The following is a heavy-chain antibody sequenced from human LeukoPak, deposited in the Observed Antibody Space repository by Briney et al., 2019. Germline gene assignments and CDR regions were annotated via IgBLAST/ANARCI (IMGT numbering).Heavy chain of an antibody. V-gene: IGHV1-24*01. CDR1: GYTLTELS. CDR2: FDPEDGET. CDR3: ATGLMVRGVIRSFDY. D-gene: IGHD3-10*01. J-gene: IGHJ4*02. Sequence: ASVKVSCKVSGYTLTELSMHWVRQAPGKGLEWMGGFDPEDGETIYAQKFQGRVTMTEDTSTDTAYMELSSLRSEDTAVYYCATGLMVRGVIRSFDYWGQGTLVTVSS.